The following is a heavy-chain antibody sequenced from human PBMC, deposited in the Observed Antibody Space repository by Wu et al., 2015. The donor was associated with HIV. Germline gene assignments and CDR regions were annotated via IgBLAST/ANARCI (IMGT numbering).Heavy chain of an antibody. CDR1: GGSFSTDA. CDR3: AREESLDTAMDS. J-gene: IGHJ4*02. V-gene: IGHV1-69*05. Sequence: QVHLVQSGAEVKKPGSSVKVSCKASGGSFSTDAITWVRQAPGQGLEWMGGLIPISGTEDFAPKFQGRVSITTDESTTTTFMELRRLTSEDTAVYFCAREESLDTAMDSWGQGNSGHRLL. CDR2: LIPISGTE. D-gene: IGHD5-18*01.